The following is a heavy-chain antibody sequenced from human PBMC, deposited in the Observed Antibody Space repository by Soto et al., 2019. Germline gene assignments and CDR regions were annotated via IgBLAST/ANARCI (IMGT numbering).Heavy chain of an antibody. D-gene: IGHD2-21*02. CDR1: GFTFSRYG. J-gene: IGHJ4*02. CDR2: IWYDGSNK. V-gene: IGHV3-33*01. CDR3: ARGTLRGDYGADY. Sequence: QVQLVESGGGVVQPGRSLRLSCAASGFTFSRYGMQWVRQAPGKGLEWVAVIWYDGSNKYYADSVKGRFTISRDNSKNQLEPQMNRLGVEDTAVYYCARGTLRGDYGADYWGQGTLVTVSS.